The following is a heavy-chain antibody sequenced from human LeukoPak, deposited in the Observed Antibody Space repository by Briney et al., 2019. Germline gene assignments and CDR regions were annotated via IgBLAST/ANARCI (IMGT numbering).Heavy chain of an antibody. V-gene: IGHV1-2*02. CDR3: AREGVRSGLDY. D-gene: IGHD2-15*01. Sequence: ASVKVSCKTSGYTFTDYYIHWVRQAPGQGLEWMGWINSNSGGTHYAQKFQGRVTMTRDTSISTTYMELSRLTSDDTAVYYCAREGVRSGLDYWGQGTLVTVSS. CDR2: INSNSGGT. J-gene: IGHJ4*02. CDR1: GYTFTDYY.